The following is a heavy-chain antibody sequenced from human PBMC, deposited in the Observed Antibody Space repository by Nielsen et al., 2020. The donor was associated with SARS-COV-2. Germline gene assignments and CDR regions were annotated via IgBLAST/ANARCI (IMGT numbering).Heavy chain of an antibody. CDR2: ISWNSGTI. D-gene: IGHD6-19*01. CDR1: GFTFDDYA. Sequence: SLKISCAASGFTFDDYAMHWVRQAPGKGLEWVSGISWNSGTIDYVDSVKGRFTISRDNAKNSLYLQMNSLRAEDTAVYYCARDQGIAVAGTGDGYWGQGTLVTVSS. V-gene: IGHV3-9*01. CDR3: ARDQGIAVAGTGDGY. J-gene: IGHJ4*02.